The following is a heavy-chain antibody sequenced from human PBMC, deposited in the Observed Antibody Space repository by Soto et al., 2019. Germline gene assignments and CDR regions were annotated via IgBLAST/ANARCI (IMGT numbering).Heavy chain of an antibody. J-gene: IGHJ5*02. Sequence: ALVKVSCKASGGTFSSYTISWVRQAPGQGLEWMGRIIPILGIANYAQKFQGRLTMTTDTSTTTAYMELRSLTNDDTAVYYCARGPQSTGWRGKWFDPWGQGTLVTVSS. CDR3: ARGPQSTGWRGKWFDP. V-gene: IGHV1-69*02. CDR2: IIPILGIA. D-gene: IGHD6-19*01. CDR1: GGTFSSYT.